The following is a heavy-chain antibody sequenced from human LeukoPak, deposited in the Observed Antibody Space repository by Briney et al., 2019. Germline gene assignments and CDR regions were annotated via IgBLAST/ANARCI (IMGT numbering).Heavy chain of an antibody. Sequence: GGSLRLSCEDSGFTLNTYSMNWARQAPGKGLEWVSSIDSSGGYMFYADSVKGRFIISRDNAKDSLYLQMNSLRVEDTAVYYCLRGDRRDYWGQGTPVTVSS. J-gene: IGHJ4*02. V-gene: IGHV3-21*06. CDR3: LRGDRRDY. CDR2: IDSSGGYM. CDR1: GFTLNTYS.